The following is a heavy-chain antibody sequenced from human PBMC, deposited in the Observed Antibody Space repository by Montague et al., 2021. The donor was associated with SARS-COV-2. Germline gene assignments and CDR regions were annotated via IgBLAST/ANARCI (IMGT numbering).Heavy chain of an antibody. Sequence: CAISGDSVSSKSVAWNWIRQSPSRGLKWLGRTYYRSKWDSDYAEXVKRRLVITPDTSKNQVSLQLNSVIPEDTAVYFCASSGITLTGLDAFDIWGQGTMVTVSS. CDR3: ASSGITLTGLDAFDI. CDR2: TYYRSKWDS. J-gene: IGHJ3*02. V-gene: IGHV6-1*01. CDR1: GDSVSSKSVA. D-gene: IGHD3-9*01.